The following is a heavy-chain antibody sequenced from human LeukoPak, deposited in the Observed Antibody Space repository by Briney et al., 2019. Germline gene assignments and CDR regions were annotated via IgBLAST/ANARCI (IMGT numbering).Heavy chain of an antibody. D-gene: IGHD6-13*01. CDR3: ARGAHSSSWYVYYYYYYMDV. J-gene: IGHJ6*03. Sequence: ASVKVSCKASGYTFTSYDINWVRQATGQGLEWMGWMNPNSGNTGYAQKFQGRVTMTRNTSISTAYMELSSLRSEDTAVYYCARGAHSSSWYVYYYYYYMDVWGKGTTVTISS. CDR1: GYTFTSYD. CDR2: MNPNSGNT. V-gene: IGHV1-8*01.